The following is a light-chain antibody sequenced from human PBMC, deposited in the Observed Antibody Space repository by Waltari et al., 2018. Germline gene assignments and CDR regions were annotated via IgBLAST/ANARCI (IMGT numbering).Light chain of an antibody. Sequence: QSALTQPPSASGTPGQRVTISCSGGNSADWYQHLPGTAPKLLIYSNDHRPSGVPDRFSGSRSGSLVISGLQSEDEGDYYCGAWDASLNGRQLFGGGTKLTVL. CDR2: SND. CDR1: NS. CDR3: GAWDASLNGRQL. J-gene: IGLJ3*02. V-gene: IGLV1-44*01.